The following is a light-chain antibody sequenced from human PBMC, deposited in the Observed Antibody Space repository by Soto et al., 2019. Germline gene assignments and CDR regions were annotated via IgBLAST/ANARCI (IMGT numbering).Light chain of an antibody. CDR2: YDN. CDR3: AAWDDSLNGEI. V-gene: IGLV1-44*01. Sequence: QSVLTQSPSASGTPGQRVVISCSGSSSNIGRNMVSWYQQLPGTAPKLLMYYDNQRPSGVPDRLSGSRSGTSASLAISGLQSEDEADYYCAAWDDSLNGEIFGTGTKVTVL. J-gene: IGLJ1*01. CDR1: SSNIGRNM.